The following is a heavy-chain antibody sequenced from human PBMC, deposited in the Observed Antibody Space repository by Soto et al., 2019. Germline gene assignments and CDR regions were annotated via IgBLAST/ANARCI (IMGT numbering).Heavy chain of an antibody. D-gene: IGHD3-22*01. J-gene: IGHJ6*02. V-gene: IGHV4-39*07. CDR3: AREYYYDSSGPEPYYYYGMDV. CDR1: GGSISSSSYY. Sequence: SETLSLTCTVSGGSISSSSYYWGWIRQPPGKGLEWIGSIYYSGSTYYNPSLKSRVTISVDTSKNQFSLKLSSVTAADTAVYYCAREYYYDSSGPEPYYYYGMDVWGQGTTVT. CDR2: IYYSGST.